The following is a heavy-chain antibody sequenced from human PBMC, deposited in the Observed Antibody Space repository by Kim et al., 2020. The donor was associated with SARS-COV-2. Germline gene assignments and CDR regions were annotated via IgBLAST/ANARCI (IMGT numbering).Heavy chain of an antibody. D-gene: IGHD2-2*01. V-gene: IGHV3-15*05. CDR2: IKRKIDGETT. CDR1: GVTFSDAW. Sequence: GGSLRLSCAASGVTFSDAWMTWVRRAPGKGLEWIGRIKRKIDGETTEYAAPVKGRFTISRDDSKNILWLQMNSLKTEDAAVYYCATDCAGSISCYDAYAMWGQGTTVIVSS. CDR3: ATDCAGSISCYDAYAM. J-gene: IGHJ3*02.